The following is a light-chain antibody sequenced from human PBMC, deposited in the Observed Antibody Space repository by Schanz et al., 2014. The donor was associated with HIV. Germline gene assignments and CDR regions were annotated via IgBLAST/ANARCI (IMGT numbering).Light chain of an antibody. J-gene: IGLJ3*02. Sequence: QSVLTQPPSASGTPGQRVTISCSGSSSNVGSNTVNWYQHLPGTAPKLLMYANNQRASGVPDRFSGSESGTSASLAISGLQSEDEADYYCGTWDDSLKGWVLGGGTKLTVL. CDR2: ANN. V-gene: IGLV1-44*01. CDR3: GTWDDSLKGWV. CDR1: SSNVGSNT.